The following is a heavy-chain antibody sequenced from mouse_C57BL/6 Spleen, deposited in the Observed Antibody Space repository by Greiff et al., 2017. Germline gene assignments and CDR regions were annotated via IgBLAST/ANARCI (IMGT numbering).Heavy chain of an antibody. J-gene: IGHJ2*01. CDR3: ARGSWDLVY. CDR2: IYPGDGDT. CDR1: GYAFSSSW. V-gene: IGHV1-82*01. Sequence: QVQLQQSGPELVKPGASVKISCKASGYAFSSSWMNWVKQRPGKGLEWIGRIYPGDGDTNYNGKFKGKATLTADKSSSTAYMQLSSLTSEDSAVYFRARGSWDLVYWGQGTTLTVSS.